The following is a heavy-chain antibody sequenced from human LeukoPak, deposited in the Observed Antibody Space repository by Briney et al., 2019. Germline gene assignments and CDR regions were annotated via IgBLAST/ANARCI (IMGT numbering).Heavy chain of an antibody. CDR3: ARAGQRIAALHYFDY. CDR2: IYYSGST. D-gene: IGHD6-13*01. Sequence: ETLSLTCTVSGGSISSSTYYWGWIRQPPGKGLEWIGDIYYSGSTYYNPSLKSRVTISVDTSKNQFSLKLSSVTAADTAVYYCARAGQRIAALHYFDYWGQGTLVTVSS. J-gene: IGHJ4*02. V-gene: IGHV4-39*07. CDR1: GGSISSSTYY.